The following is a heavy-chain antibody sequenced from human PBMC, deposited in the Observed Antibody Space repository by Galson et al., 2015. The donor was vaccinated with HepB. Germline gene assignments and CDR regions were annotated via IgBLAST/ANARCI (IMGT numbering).Heavy chain of an antibody. CDR3: ARVHYEGGHWFDP. CDR2: IYYSGST. CDR1: GGSISSYY. V-gene: IGHV4-59*08. Sequence: SETLSLTCTVSGGSISSYYWSWIRQPPGKGLEWIGYIYYSGSTNYNPSLKSRVTISVDTSKNQFSLKLSSVTAADTAVYYCARVHYEGGHWFDPWGQGTLVTVSS. D-gene: IGHD4-17*01. J-gene: IGHJ5*02.